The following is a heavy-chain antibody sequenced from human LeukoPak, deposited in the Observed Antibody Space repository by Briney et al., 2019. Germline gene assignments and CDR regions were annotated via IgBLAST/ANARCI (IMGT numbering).Heavy chain of an antibody. CDR3: ATVPITMVRGVYYGMDV. Sequence: ASVKVSCKASGYTFTSYAMHWVRQAPGQRLEWMGWINAGNGNTKYSQKFQGRVTITRDTSTDTAYMELSSLRSEDTAVYYCATVPITMVRGVYYGMDVWGQGTTVTVSS. D-gene: IGHD3-10*01. V-gene: IGHV1-3*01. J-gene: IGHJ6*02. CDR1: GYTFTSYA. CDR2: INAGNGNT.